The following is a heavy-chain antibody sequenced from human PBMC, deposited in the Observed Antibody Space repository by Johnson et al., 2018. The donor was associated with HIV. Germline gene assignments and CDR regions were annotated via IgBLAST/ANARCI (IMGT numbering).Heavy chain of an antibody. CDR3: ARRASGWHAFDI. CDR2: ISYDGNTK. CDR1: GLTFSDYA. Sequence: VQLVESGGGAVQPGGSLRISCTASGLTFSDYAMHWVRQAPGKGLQWVAVISYDGNTKYYADSVKGRFTISRDNSKSTLYLQMNSLRVEDTSVYFCARRASGWHAFDIWGQGTMVTVSS. J-gene: IGHJ3*02. V-gene: IGHV3-30*04. D-gene: IGHD6-19*01.